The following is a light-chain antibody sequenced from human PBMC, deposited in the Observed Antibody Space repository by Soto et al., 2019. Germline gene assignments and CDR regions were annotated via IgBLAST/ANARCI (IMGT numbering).Light chain of an antibody. Sequence: QSALTQPPSVSGSPGQSVTISCTGTNSDVGNYNRVSWYQQPPGTAPKLMIYEVSNRPSGVPGRFSGSKSGNTASLTISGLQPEDEADYYCSSYTTSSTVVFGGGTKVTVL. CDR1: NSDVGNYNR. CDR3: SSYTTSSTVV. J-gene: IGLJ2*01. CDR2: EVS. V-gene: IGLV2-18*02.